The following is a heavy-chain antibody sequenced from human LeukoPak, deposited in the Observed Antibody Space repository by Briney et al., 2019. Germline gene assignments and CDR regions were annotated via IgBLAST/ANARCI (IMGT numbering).Heavy chain of an antibody. D-gene: IGHD2-2*01. V-gene: IGHV3-21*04. CDR3: ARVRNIVVVPAADDAFDI. CDR1: GFTFSSYS. Sequence: GGSLRLSCAASGFTFSSYSMNWVRQAPGKGLEWVSSISSSSSYIYYADSVKGRFTISRDNAKNSLYLQMNSLKAEDTAVYYCARVRNIVVVPAADDAFDIWGQGTMVTVSS. J-gene: IGHJ3*02. CDR2: ISSSSSYI.